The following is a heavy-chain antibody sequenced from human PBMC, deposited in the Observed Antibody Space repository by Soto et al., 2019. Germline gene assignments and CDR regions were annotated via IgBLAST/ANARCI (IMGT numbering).Heavy chain of an antibody. V-gene: IGHV3-30-3*01. CDR3: ARDRLASAFDI. J-gene: IGHJ3*02. CDR1: GFTFSSYA. CDR2: ISYDGSNK. D-gene: IGHD3-16*01. Sequence: PGGSLRLSCAASGFTFSSYAMHWVRQAPGKGLEWVAVISYDGSNKYYADSVKGRFTISRDNSKNTLYLQMNSLRAEDTAVYYCARDRLASAFDIWGQGTMVTVSS.